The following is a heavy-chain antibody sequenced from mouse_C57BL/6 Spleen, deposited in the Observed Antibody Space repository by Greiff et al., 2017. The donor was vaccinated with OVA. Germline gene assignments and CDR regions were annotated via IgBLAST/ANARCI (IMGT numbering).Heavy chain of an antibody. V-gene: IGHV1-52*01. J-gene: IGHJ2*01. D-gene: IGHD1-1*01. CDR3: ARTTVVPYFDY. Sequence: VQLQQPGAELVRPGSSVKLSCKASGYTFTSYWMHWVKQRPIQGLEWIGNIDPSDSETHYNQKFKDKATLTVDKSSSTAYMQLSSLTSEDSAVYYCARTTVVPYFDYWGQGTTLTVSS. CDR1: GYTFTSYW. CDR2: IDPSDSET.